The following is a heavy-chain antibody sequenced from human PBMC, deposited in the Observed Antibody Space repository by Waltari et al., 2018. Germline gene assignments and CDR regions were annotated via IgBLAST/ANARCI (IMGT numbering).Heavy chain of an antibody. CDR3: AEGYDSSGWSNFDY. V-gene: IGHV1-2*06. CDR1: GYTFTSYD. D-gene: IGHD6-19*01. Sequence: QVQLVQSGAEVKKPGASVKVSCKVSGYTFTSYDINWVRPATGQGLEWMGRINPNSGGTNYAQKFQGRVTMTRDTSISTAYMELSRLRSDDTAVYYCAEGYDSSGWSNFDYWGQGTLVTVSS. J-gene: IGHJ4*02. CDR2: INPNSGGT.